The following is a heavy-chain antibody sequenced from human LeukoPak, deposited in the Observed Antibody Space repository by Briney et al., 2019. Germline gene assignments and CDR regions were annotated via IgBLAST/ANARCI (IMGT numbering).Heavy chain of an antibody. Sequence: ASVKVSCKASGYTFTSYYMHWVRQAPGQGLEWMGIINPSGGSTTYAQKFQGRVTMTRDTSTSTVYMELSSLRSEDTAVYYCARVGVFGPFDIWGQGTMVTVSS. J-gene: IGHJ3*02. D-gene: IGHD3-16*01. CDR1: GYTFTSYY. V-gene: IGHV1-46*01. CDR3: ARVGVFGPFDI. CDR2: INPSGGST.